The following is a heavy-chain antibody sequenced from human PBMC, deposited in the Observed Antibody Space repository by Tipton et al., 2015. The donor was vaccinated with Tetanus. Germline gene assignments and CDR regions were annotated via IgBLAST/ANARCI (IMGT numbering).Heavy chain of an antibody. CDR3: ARSYGDTFLFRLDY. CDR2: ISHSGSA. J-gene: IGHJ4*02. V-gene: IGHV4-59*01. CDR1: GGSINDYY. D-gene: IGHD4-17*01. Sequence: TLSLTCTVSGGSINDYYWGWIRQPPGMGLEWIGHISHSGSASYNPSLKSRVTISLDTSKNQFSLTLRSVTAADTAVYYCARSYGDTFLFRLDYWGQGALVTVPS.